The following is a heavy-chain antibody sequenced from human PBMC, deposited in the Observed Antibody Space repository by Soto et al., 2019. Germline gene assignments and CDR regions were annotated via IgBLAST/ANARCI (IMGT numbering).Heavy chain of an antibody. CDR2: ISYDGSNK. CDR3: AKGAYSGSYFDY. CDR1: GFTFSSYG. J-gene: IGHJ4*02. D-gene: IGHD1-26*01. V-gene: IGHV3-30*18. Sequence: QVQLVESGGGVVQPGRSPRLSCAASGFTFSSYGMHWVRQAPGKGLEWVAIISYDGSNKYYADSVKGRFTISRDNSKNTLYLHMNSLRPEDTAVYYCAKGAYSGSYFDYWGQGTLVTVSS.